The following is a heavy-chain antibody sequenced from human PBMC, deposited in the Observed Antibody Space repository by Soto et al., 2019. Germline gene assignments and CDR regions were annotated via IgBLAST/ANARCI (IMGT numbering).Heavy chain of an antibody. CDR1: GGSFSGFY. J-gene: IGHJ3*02. V-gene: IGHV4-34*01. CDR2: INHSGST. D-gene: IGHD3-10*01. Sequence: SETLSLPCGVVGGSFSGFYWSWIRQPPRKGLEWIGEINHSGSTNYNPSLKSRVTISVDTSKNQFSLKLSSVTAADTAVYYCARGPRSFAMVRGDYAFDIWGQGTMVTVS. CDR3: ARGPRSFAMVRGDYAFDI.